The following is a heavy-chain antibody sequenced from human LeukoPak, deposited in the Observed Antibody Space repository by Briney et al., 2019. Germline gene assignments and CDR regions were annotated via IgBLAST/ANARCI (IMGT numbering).Heavy chain of an antibody. V-gene: IGHV3-7*01. CDR3: ARAGHLWFGEGYFEY. CDR2: IKKDGSEK. D-gene: IGHD3-10*01. J-gene: IGHJ4*02. CDR1: AFTFSSYW. Sequence: GGSLRLSCAASAFTFSSYWMSWVRQAPGKGLEWVANIKKDGSEKYYVDSVKGRFTISRDNAKNSLYLQMNSLRAEDTAVYYCARAGHLWFGEGYFEYWGQGTLVTVSS.